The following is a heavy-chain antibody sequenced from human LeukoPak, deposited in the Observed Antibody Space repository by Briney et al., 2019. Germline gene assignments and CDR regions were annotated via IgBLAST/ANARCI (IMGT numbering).Heavy chain of an antibody. CDR1: CYSITSGYY. J-gene: IGHJ3*02. Sequence: SETLSLTCSVSCYSITSGYYWGWIRQPPGKGLEWIGRIYYSGSTYYNPSLKSRVTISVDTSKNQFALKLSSVTAADTAVYECARGGDGFDIWGQGTMVTVSS. CDR3: ARGGDGFDI. CDR2: IYYSGST. D-gene: IGHD3-16*01. V-gene: IGHV4-38-2*02.